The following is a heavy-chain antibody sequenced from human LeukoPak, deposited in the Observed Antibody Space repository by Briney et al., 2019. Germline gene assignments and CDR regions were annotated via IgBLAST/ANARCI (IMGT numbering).Heavy chain of an antibody. Sequence: SETRSLTCAVYGGSFSGYYWSWIRQPPGKGLEWIGEINHSGSTNYNPSLKSRVTISVDTSKNQFSLKLSSVTAADTAIYYYARPLHCSSTTCYDWFDPWGQGTLVTVSS. J-gene: IGHJ5*02. V-gene: IGHV4-34*01. D-gene: IGHD2-2*01. CDR2: INHSGST. CDR1: GGSFSGYY. CDR3: ARPLHCSSTTCYDWFDP.